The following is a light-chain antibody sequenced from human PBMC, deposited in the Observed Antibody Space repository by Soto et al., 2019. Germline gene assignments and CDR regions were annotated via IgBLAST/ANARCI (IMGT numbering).Light chain of an antibody. J-gene: IGLJ7*01. CDR1: SSNIGRNN. Sequence: QSVLTQPPSASGTPGQTVTISCFGSSSNIGRNNVHWYQQLPGTAPKLFMSGNNQRSSGVPDRFSGPRSGTSASLAISGLLSEDEADYYCAAWDSSLNGWVFGGGTQLTVL. CDR3: AAWDSSLNGWV. CDR2: GNN. V-gene: IGLV1-44*01.